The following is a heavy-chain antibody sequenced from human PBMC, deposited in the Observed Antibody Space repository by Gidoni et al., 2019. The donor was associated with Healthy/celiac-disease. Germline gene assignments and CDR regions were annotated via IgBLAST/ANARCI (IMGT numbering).Heavy chain of an antibody. CDR2: ISSSGSTI. V-gene: IGHV3-48*03. D-gene: IGHD3-9*01. Sequence: EVQLVESGGGLVQPGGSLRLSCAASGFPFSSYEMNWVRQAPGKGLEWVSYISSSGSTIYYADSVKGRFTISRDNAKNSLYLQMNSLRAEDTAVYYCARGHLILRYFDWSGGGTEIGAFDIWCQGTMVTVSS. CDR3: ARGHLILRYFDWSGGGTEIGAFDI. J-gene: IGHJ3*02. CDR1: GFPFSSYE.